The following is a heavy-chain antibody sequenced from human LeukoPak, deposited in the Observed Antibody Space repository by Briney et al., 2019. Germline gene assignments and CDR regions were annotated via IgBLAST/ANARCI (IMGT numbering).Heavy chain of an antibody. CDR2: AYTSGST. J-gene: IGHJ3*02. V-gene: IGHV4-4*07. Sequence: SETLSLTGSVSGVSISSDSWSWIRQPARKGLEWIGRAYTSGSTNYNASLKSRVTMSVDTSKNQFSLKLTSVTAADTAVYYCATDRSGQDAFDIWGQGTMVTVSS. CDR3: ATDRSGQDAFDI. CDR1: GVSISSDS. D-gene: IGHD3-22*01.